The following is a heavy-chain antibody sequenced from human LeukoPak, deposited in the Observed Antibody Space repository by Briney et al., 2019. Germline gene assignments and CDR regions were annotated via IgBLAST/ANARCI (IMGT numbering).Heavy chain of an antibody. CDR3: ARDLHYYGSGSYFDY. V-gene: IGHV3-21*01. CDR2: INSSSSYI. J-gene: IGHJ4*02. CDR1: GFTFSSYS. D-gene: IGHD3-10*01. Sequence: PGGSLRLSCAASGFTFSSYSMNWVRQAPGKGLEWVSSINSSSSYIYYADSVKGRFTISRDNAKNSLYLQMNSLRAEDTAVYYCARDLHYYGSGSYFDYWGQGTLVTVSS.